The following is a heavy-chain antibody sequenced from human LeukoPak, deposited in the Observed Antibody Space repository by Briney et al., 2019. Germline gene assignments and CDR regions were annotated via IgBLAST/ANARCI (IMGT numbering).Heavy chain of an antibody. CDR1: GFTFSSYA. CDR3: AKVGGGPPIDY. D-gene: IGHD3-10*01. CDR2: ISGSGGST. V-gene: IGHV3-23*01. Sequence: PGGSLRLSCAASGFTFSSYAMSWVRQAPGKGLEWVSGISGSGGSTYYADSVKGRFTVSRDNSKNTLYLQMNSLRAEDTAIYYCAKVGGGPPIDYWGQGTLVTVSS. J-gene: IGHJ4*02.